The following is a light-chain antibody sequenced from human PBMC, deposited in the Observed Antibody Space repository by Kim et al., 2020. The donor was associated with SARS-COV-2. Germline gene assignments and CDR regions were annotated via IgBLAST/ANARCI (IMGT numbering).Light chain of an antibody. CDR3: QQSSALPRT. CDR2: DAS. J-gene: IGKJ1*01. Sequence: ASVGDTITIPGRASQAIDKSLNWYQHKPGIPPSLLIYDASTLQSGVPPRFRGRGSGTEFTLIINSLQPEDLATYFCQQSSALPRTFGQGTKVDIK. CDR1: QAIDKS. V-gene: IGKV1-39*01.